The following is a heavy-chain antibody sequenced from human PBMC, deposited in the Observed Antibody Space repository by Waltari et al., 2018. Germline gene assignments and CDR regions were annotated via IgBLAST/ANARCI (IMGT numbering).Heavy chain of an antibody. J-gene: IGHJ4*02. CDR2: IYPGDSDT. CDR3: ARPGGRGYNSAFDY. V-gene: IGHV5-51*01. D-gene: IGHD3-16*01. CDR1: GYSFHNHG. Sequence: EVQLVQSGAEVRKPGESLKTSCQGSGYSFHNHGNAGGRQMPGKGLEWMGIIYPGDSDTRYSPPFQGQVTISADKSISTAYLQWSNLKASDTAMYYCARPGGRGYNSAFDYWGQGTLVTVSS.